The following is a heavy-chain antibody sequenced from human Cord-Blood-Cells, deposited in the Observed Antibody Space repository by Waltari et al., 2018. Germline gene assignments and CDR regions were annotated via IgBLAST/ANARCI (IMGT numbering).Heavy chain of an antibody. D-gene: IGHD2-2*02. J-gene: IGHJ6*03. CDR1: GGTFSSYA. V-gene: IGHV1-69*01. CDR2: IIPIFGTA. CDR3: ARSDIVVVPAAIRPDYYYYMDV. Sequence: QVQLVQSGAEVKKPGSSVKVSCKASGGTFSSYAISWVRQAPGQGLEWMGGIIPIFGTANYAQAFPGRVTITAEESTGTAYMELSSLRSEDTAVYYCARSDIVVVPAAIRPDYYYYMDVWGKGTTVTVSS.